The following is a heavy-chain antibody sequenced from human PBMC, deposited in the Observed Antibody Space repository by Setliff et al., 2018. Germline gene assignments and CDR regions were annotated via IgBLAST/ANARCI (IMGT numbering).Heavy chain of an antibody. V-gene: IGHV4-34*01. J-gene: IGHJ5*02. CDR3: ARGRGMVRGPRGAYDWFDP. CDR1: GGTFSDYH. CDR2: INHSGST. D-gene: IGHD3-10*01. Sequence: SETLSLTCAAYGGTFSDYHWTWIRQSPEKGLEWIGEINHSGSTNYNPSLKSRVTISVDTSKNQFSLKLSSVTAADTAVYYCARGRGMVRGPRGAYDWFDPWGQGTLVTVSS.